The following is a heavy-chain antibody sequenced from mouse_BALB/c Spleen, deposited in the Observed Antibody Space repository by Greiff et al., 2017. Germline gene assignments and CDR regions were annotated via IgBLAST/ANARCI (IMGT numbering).Heavy chain of an antibody. J-gene: IGHJ2*01. CDR2: IDPSDSET. D-gene: IGHD1-1*01. Sequence: QVQLLQSGPQLVRPGASVKISCKASGYSFTSYWMHWVKQRPGQGLEWIGMIDPSDSETRLNQKFKDKATLTVDKASSTAYMQLSSPTSEDSAVYDCAREDYLFDYWGQGTTLTVSS. CDR3: AREDYLFDY. CDR1: GYSFTSYW. V-gene: IGHV1S127*01.